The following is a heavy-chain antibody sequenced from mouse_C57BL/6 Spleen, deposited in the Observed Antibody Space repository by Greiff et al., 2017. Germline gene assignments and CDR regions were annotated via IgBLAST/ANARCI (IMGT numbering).Heavy chain of an antibody. CDR1: GYTFTSYG. V-gene: IGHV1-81*01. J-gene: IGHJ3*01. D-gene: IGHD2-14*01. Sequence: QVQLQQPGAELVKPGASVKLSCKASGYTFTSYGISWVKQRPGQGLEWIGVIYPSSGNTNYNEKFKGKATLTADKSSSTAYMELSSLTSEDSAVYFCARGGAYDDFEYWGQGTMVTVSA. CDR2: IYPSSGNT. CDR3: ARGGAYDDFEY.